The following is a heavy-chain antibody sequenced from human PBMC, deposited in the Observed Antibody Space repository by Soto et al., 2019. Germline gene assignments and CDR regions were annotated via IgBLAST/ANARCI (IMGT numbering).Heavy chain of an antibody. V-gene: IGHV3-48*01. D-gene: IGHD1-26*01. CDR3: ASSASPDAY. CDR1: GFTFNSYS. CDR2: INSGSTSV. J-gene: IGHJ4*02. Sequence: EVQLVESGGGLVQPGGSLRLSCVASGFTFNSYSMNWVRQAPGKGLEWISYINSGSTSVFYADSVKGRFTISRDNAKNSPYLQMNSLRAEDTAVYYCASSASPDAYWGQGTLVTVSS.